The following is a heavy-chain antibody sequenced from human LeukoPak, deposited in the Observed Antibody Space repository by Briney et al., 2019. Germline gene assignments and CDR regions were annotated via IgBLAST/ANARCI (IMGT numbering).Heavy chain of an antibody. CDR3: AKSYGSNGYFQLPIDF. CDR2: ISGSGGST. J-gene: IGHJ4*02. D-gene: IGHD3-22*01. Sequence: GGSLRLSCAASGFTFSSYAMSWVRQAPGKGLEWVSAISGSGGSTYYADSVKGRFTISRDNSQNTLFLQMNILRVEDTAVYFCAKSYGSNGYFQLPIDFWGQGTLVTVSS. CDR1: GFTFSSYA. V-gene: IGHV3-23*01.